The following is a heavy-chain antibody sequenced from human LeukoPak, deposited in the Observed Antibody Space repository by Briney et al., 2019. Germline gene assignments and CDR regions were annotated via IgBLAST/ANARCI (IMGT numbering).Heavy chain of an antibody. V-gene: IGHV4-34*01. CDR3: ARGAPGSSSWYSYYYYYYMDV. D-gene: IGHD6-13*01. Sequence: PSETLSLTCAVYGGSFSGYYWSCIRQPPGKGLEWMGEINHSESTNYNPSLKSRVTISVDTSKNQFSLKLSSVTAADTAVYYCARGAPGSSSWYSYYYYYYMDVWGKGTTVTVSS. CDR1: GGSFSGYY. J-gene: IGHJ6*03. CDR2: INHSEST.